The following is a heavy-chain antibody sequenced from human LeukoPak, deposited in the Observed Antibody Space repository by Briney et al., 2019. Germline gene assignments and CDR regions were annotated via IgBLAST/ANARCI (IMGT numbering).Heavy chain of an antibody. CDR1: GFTFSSYG. Sequence: PGRSLRLSCAASGFTFSSYGMHWVRQAPGKGLEWVAVISYDGSNKYYADSVKGRFTISRDNSKNTLYLQMNGLRAEDTAVYYCAKGPPTSYYYYGMDVWGKGTTVTVSS. CDR2: ISYDGSNK. J-gene: IGHJ6*04. V-gene: IGHV3-30*18. CDR3: AKGPPTSYYYYGMDV.